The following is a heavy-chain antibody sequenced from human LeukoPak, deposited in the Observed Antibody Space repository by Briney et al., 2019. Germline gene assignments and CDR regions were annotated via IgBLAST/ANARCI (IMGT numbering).Heavy chain of an antibody. CDR2: ISGSGGST. CDR1: GFTFSGDA. CDR3: AKREDGYYGSGSDFDI. D-gene: IGHD3-10*01. V-gene: IGHV3-23*01. Sequence: GGPLSLSCAASGFTFSGDAMSWVGSARGKGLEWVSAISGSGGSTYYADSVKGRFTISRDNSKNTLYLQMTSLRAEGTAVYYCAKREDGYYGSGSDFDIWGQGTMVTVSS. J-gene: IGHJ3*02.